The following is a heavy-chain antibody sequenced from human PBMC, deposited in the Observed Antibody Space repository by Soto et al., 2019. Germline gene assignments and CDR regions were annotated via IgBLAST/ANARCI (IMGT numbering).Heavy chain of an antibody. CDR2: INPSGGST. CDR3: ARDPAYGVAATLSY. J-gene: IGHJ4*02. V-gene: IGHV1-46*01. Sequence: ASVKVSCRASGYTFTSYYRHWVRQAPGQGLEWMGIINPSGGSTSYAQKFQGRVTMTRDTSTSTVYMELSSLRSEYTAVYYCARDPAYGVAATLSYLGQGTLVTVCS. CDR1: GYTFTSYY. D-gene: IGHD1-26*01.